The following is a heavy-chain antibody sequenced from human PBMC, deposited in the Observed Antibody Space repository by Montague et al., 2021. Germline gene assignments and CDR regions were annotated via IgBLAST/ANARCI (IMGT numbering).Heavy chain of an antibody. CDR1: GGSFSGYY. CDR2: INHSGST. D-gene: IGHD3-10*01. Sequence: SETLSLTCAVYGGSFSGYYWSWIRQPPGKGLEWIGEINHSGSTNYNPSLKSRVTISVDTSKHQFSLKLSSVTAADTAVYYCARRGGTMVRGVKGYMDGWGKGTTVTVSS. V-gene: IGHV4-34*01. J-gene: IGHJ6*03. CDR3: ARRGGTMVRGVKGYMDG.